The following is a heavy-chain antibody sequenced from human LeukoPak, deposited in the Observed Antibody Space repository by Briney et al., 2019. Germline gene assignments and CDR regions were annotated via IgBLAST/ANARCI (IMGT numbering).Heavy chain of an antibody. CDR1: GFTFSSYT. J-gene: IGHJ4*02. CDR2: ISDNNRYV. V-gene: IGHV3-21*01. Sequence: GGSLRLSCTASGFTFSSYTMTWIRQAPGKGLEWVSSISDNNRYVYYADSLRGRFTISRGNAKTSLYLQMNSLSAEDTAVYYCATVPGDFWGQGTLVAVSS. CDR3: ATVPGDF.